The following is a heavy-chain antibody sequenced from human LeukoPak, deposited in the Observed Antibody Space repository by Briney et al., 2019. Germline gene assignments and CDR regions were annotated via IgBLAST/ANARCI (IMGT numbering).Heavy chain of an antibody. CDR2: IIPIFGTA. CDR1: GGTFSSYA. D-gene: IGHD6-19*01. CDR3: ARGLYVQWPTHPENSHNPGGYNAFDI. Sequence: SVKVSCKASGGTFSSYAISWVRQAPGQGLEWMGGIIPIFGTANYAQKFQGRVTITTDESTSTAYMELSSLRSEDTAVYYCARGLYVQWPTHPENSHNPGGYNAFDIWGQGTMVTVSS. J-gene: IGHJ3*02. V-gene: IGHV1-69*05.